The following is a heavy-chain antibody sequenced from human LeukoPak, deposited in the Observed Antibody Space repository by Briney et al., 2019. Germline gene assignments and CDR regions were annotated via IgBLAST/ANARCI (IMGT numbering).Heavy chain of an antibody. V-gene: IGHV3-74*01. D-gene: IGHD5-18*01. Sequence: GGSLRLSCAASGFTFSSYWMHWVRQAPGKGLVWVSRINTDGSSTSYADAVKGRFTISRDNAKNTLYLQMNSLRAEDTAVYYCARDYSYGPPPFDYWGQGTLVTVSS. CDR1: GFTFSSYW. J-gene: IGHJ4*02. CDR3: ARDYSYGPPPFDY. CDR2: INTDGSST.